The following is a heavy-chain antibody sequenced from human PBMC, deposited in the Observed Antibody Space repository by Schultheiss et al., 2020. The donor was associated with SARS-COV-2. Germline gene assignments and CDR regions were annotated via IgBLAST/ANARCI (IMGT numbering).Heavy chain of an antibody. CDR1: GFTFSSYD. V-gene: IGHV3-13*01. CDR2: IGTAGDT. CDR3: ASSGSTVAGTQLDY. D-gene: IGHD6-19*01. Sequence: GESLKISCAASGFTFSSYDMHWVRQATGKGLEWVSAIGTAGDTYYPGSVKGRFTISRENAKNSLYLQMNSLRAGDTAVYYCASSGSTVAGTQLDYWGQGTLVTVSS. J-gene: IGHJ4*02.